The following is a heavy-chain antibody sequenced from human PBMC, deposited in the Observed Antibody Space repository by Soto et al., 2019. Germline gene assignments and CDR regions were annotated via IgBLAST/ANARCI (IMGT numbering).Heavy chain of an antibody. CDR1: GFTFSFYG. CDR2: IAYDGSNK. J-gene: IGHJ3*02. V-gene: IGHV3-30*18. Sequence: QVQLVESGGGVVQPGRSLRLSCAASGFTFSFYGMHWVLQAPGKGLGWVAVIAYDGSNKYYADSVKGRFTISRDNSKNTLYLQMNSLRAEDTAVYYCAKDLGHGGRGAFDIWGQGTMVTVSS. CDR3: AKDLGHGGRGAFDI. D-gene: IGHD7-27*01.